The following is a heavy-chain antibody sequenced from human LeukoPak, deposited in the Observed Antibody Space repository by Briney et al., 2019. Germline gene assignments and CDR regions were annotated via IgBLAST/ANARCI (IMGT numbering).Heavy chain of an antibody. CDR2: IKGDESAR. V-gene: IGHV3-7*01. D-gene: IGHD1-26*01. CDR3: ARDVGGSLDY. J-gene: IGHJ4*02. Sequence: GGSLRLSCAASGFTFSTYWMAWVRQAPGKGPEWVANIKGDESARHQADSVKGRFTISRDNAQNSVYLQMSSLRGEDTAVYYCARDVGGSLDYWGQGTLVTVSS. CDR1: GFTFSTYW.